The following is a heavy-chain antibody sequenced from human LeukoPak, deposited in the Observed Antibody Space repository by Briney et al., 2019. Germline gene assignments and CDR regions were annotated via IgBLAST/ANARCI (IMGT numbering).Heavy chain of an antibody. V-gene: IGHV5-51*01. J-gene: IGHJ6*02. CDR1: GYSFTSYW. CDR3: ARLNGLYSSSSGDPYYYYGMDV. D-gene: IGHD6-6*01. Sequence: GESLKISCKGSGYSFTSYWIGWVRQMPGKGLEWMGIIYPDDSDTRYSPPFQGQVTISADKSISTAYLQWSSLKASDTAMYYCARLNGLYSSSSGDPYYYYGMDVWGQGTTVTVSS. CDR2: IYPDDSDT.